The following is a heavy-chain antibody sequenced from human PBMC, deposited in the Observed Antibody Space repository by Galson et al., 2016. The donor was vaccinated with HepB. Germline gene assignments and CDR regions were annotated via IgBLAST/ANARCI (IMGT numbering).Heavy chain of an antibody. J-gene: IGHJ4*02. CDR2: NSDISI. D-gene: IGHD3-16*01. CDR3: ARDKGIGGAFDF. Sequence: NSDISIFYANSVVGRFTISRDNAKNSLYLQMNSLTVDDTAVYYCARDKGIGGAFDFWGQGTLVIVSS. V-gene: IGHV3-11*01.